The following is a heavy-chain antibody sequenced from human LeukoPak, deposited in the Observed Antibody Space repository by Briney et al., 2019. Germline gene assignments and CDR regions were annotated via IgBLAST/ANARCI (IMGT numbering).Heavy chain of an antibody. Sequence: SETLSLTCTVSGGSISSYYWSWIRQPPGKGLEWIGYIYYSGSTNYNPSLMSRVTISVDTSKNQFSLKLSSVTAADTAVYYCARVLAATGYSSSWYAVGFDYWGQGTLVTVSS. V-gene: IGHV4-59*01. CDR3: ARVLAATGYSSSWYAVGFDY. D-gene: IGHD6-13*01. J-gene: IGHJ4*02. CDR1: GGSISSYY. CDR2: IYYSGST.